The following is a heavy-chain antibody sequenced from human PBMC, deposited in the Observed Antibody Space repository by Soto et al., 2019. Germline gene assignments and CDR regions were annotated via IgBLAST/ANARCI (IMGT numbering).Heavy chain of an antibody. CDR1: GGSISSRTFW. CDR2: MYYSRCS. J-gene: IGHJ4*02. D-gene: IGHD4-4*01. CDR3: ARHPRDDYNYGGSGIFDY. Sequence: QLQLQESGPGLVKPSETLSLTCSVSGGSISSRTFWWAWIRQPPGKGLEWIGDMYYSRCSYSSPSLKSRVTLSVDTSKNQLSLKLNSVTAADTAVYYCARHPRDDYNYGGSGIFDYWGQGTLVTVSS. V-gene: IGHV4-39*01.